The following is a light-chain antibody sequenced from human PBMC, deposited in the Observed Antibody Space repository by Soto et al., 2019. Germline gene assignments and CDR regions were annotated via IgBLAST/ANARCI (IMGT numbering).Light chain of an antibody. V-gene: IGLV2-14*01. CDR2: EVT. Sequence: QSALTQPASVSGSPGQSITISCTGTSSDVGGYNYVSWYQLHPGKAPKLIIYEVTNRPSGVSNRFSGSKSGDTASLTISGLHSEDEADYYCSSYTSSSTLYVFGTGTKVT. CDR3: SSYTSSSTLYV. CDR1: SSDVGGYNY. J-gene: IGLJ1*01.